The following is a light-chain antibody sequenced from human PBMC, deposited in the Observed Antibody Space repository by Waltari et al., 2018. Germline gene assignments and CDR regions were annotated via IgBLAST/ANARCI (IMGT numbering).Light chain of an antibody. CDR3: QQYYSLPYT. CDR2: WAS. J-gene: IGKJ2*01. CDR1: QSVLYSSNNKNY. Sequence: DIVMTQYPDSLAVSLGARAPINCKSSQSVLYSSNNKNYLAWYQQKPGQPPKLLIYWASTRESGVPDRFSGSGSGTDFTLTISSLQAEDVAVYYCQQYYSLPYTFGQGTKLEI. V-gene: IGKV4-1*01.